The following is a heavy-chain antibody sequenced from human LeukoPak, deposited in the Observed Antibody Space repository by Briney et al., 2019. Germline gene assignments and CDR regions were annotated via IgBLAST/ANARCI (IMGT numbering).Heavy chain of an antibody. CDR3: ARHPNSNWDY. CDR2: INESGNEK. Sequence: GGSLRLSCGVSGFTFRNYWMTWVRQVPGKGLEWVVNINESGNEKNYVDSVKGRFTVSRDNAQISLYLQMNSLRVEDTAVYYCARHPNSNWDYWGQGTLVTVSS. J-gene: IGHJ4*02. CDR1: GFTFRNYW. D-gene: IGHD1-1*01. V-gene: IGHV3-7*03.